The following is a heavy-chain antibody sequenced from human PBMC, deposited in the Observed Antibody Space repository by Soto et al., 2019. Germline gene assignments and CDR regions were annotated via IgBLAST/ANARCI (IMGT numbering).Heavy chain of an antibody. CDR2: VNHSGGT. D-gene: IGHD4-17*01. CDR1: GGSLSANY. Sequence: SETLSLTCAVYGGSLSANYWTWIRQPPGKGLEWIGEVNHSGGTNYNPSLRSRVTISVDTSKNQFSLKLSSVTAADTAVYYCARHPDYGPYYYGMDVSGQGTTVTVSS. J-gene: IGHJ6*02. V-gene: IGHV4-34*01. CDR3: ARHPDYGPYYYGMDV.